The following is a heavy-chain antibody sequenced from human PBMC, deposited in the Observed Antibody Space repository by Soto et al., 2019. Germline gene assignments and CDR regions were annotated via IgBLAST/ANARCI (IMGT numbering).Heavy chain of an antibody. V-gene: IGHV4-34*01. Sequence: SETLSLTYAVYGGSFSGYYWSWIRQPPGKGLEWFGEINHSGSTNYNPSLKSRVTISVDTSKNQFSLKLSSVTAADTAVYYCARGYVVPAAILGWKLKYGMDVWGQGTTVTVSS. CDR3: ARGYVVPAAILGWKLKYGMDV. CDR2: INHSGST. D-gene: IGHD2-2*01. CDR1: GGSFSGYY. J-gene: IGHJ6*02.